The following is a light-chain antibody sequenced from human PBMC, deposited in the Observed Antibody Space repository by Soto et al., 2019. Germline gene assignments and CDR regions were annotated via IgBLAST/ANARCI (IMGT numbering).Light chain of an antibody. CDR1: QSPVTTDGNTY. J-gene: IGKJ2*01. CDR2: KVS. CDR3: MQGTDWPYT. Sequence: DIVMTQSPLSLPVTLGQPASISCRSSQSPVTTDGNTYLNWFQQRPGQSPRRLIYKVSIRDSGVPERCSGRGSGTEFTLKSSRVEVEDVGVYFCMQGTDWPYTFGQGTKLEI. V-gene: IGKV2-30*01.